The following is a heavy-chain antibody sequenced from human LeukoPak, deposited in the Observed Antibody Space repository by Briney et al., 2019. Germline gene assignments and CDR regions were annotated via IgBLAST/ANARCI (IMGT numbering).Heavy chain of an antibody. V-gene: IGHV1-69*05. CDR1: GGTFSSYA. CDR3: ARDVVYYGSGSPNWFDP. J-gene: IGHJ5*02. D-gene: IGHD3-10*01. CDR2: IIPIFGTA. Sequence: SVKVSCKASGGTFSSYAISWVRQAPGQGLEWMGRIIPIFGTANYAQKFQGRVTITTDESTSTAYMELSSLRSEDTAVYYCARDVVYYGSGSPNWFDPWGQGTLVTVSS.